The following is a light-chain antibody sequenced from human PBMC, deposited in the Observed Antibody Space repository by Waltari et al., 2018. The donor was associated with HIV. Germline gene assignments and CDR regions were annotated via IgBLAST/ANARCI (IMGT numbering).Light chain of an antibody. Sequence: QSVLTQPPSVSGGPGQRVTISCTGSSSNIGSGYDVHWYQQFPGTAPKVLIYANTNRPSGVPDRCSGSKSGYSASLVITGLQAEDDADYYCQSYDSSLNGWVFGGGTKLTVL. J-gene: IGLJ3*02. V-gene: IGLV1-40*01. CDR3: QSYDSSLNGWV. CDR2: ANT. CDR1: SSNIGSGYD.